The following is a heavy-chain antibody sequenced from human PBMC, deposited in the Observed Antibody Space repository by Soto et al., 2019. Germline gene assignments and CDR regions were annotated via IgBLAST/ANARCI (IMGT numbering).Heavy chain of an antibody. D-gene: IGHD2-2*01. Sequence: QVQLVQSGAEVKKPGASVKVSCKASGYTFTNYGITWVRQAPGQGLEWMGWISTHNGNTKYAQNLQGRVTMTTDTSTTTAYMDLRSLRFDDTAVYYFARDLDCSDTGCYAAWFDPWGQGTLVTVSS. CDR3: ARDLDCSDTGCYAAWFDP. CDR2: ISTHNGNT. V-gene: IGHV1-18*01. J-gene: IGHJ5*02. CDR1: GYTFTNYG.